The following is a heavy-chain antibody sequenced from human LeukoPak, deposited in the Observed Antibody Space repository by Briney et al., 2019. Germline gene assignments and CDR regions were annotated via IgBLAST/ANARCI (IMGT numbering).Heavy chain of an antibody. D-gene: IGHD3-22*01. CDR2: ISDSGGRT. J-gene: IGHJ4*02. Sequence: TVGSLRLSCAVSGITLSNYGMSWVRQAPGKGLEWVAGISDSGGRTNYADSVKGRFTISRDNPKNTLYLQMNSLRAEDTAVYFCAKRGVVIRVILVGFHKEAYYFDSWGQGALVTVSS. CDR3: AKRGVVIRVILVGFHKEAYYFDS. V-gene: IGHV3-23*01. CDR1: GITLSNYG.